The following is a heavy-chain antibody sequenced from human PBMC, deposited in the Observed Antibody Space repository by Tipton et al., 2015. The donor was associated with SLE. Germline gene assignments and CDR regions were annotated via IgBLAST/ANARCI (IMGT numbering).Heavy chain of an antibody. Sequence: TLSLTCAVSGYSISSGYYWGWIRQPPGKGLEWIGSIYHSGSTYYNPSLKSRVTISVDTPKNQFSLKLSSGTAADTAVYYCARHQGGFDYWGQGTLVTVSS. V-gene: IGHV4-38-2*01. J-gene: IGHJ4*02. CDR3: ARHQGGFDY. CDR1: GYSISSGYY. CDR2: IYHSGST.